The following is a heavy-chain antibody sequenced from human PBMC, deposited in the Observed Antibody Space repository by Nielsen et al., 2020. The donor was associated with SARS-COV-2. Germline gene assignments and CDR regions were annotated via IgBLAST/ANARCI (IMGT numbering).Heavy chain of an antibody. CDR2: INTNTGNP. J-gene: IGHJ5*02. D-gene: IGHD6-13*01. CDR1: GYTFTSYA. CDR3: ARDLELVPWYGFDP. V-gene: IGHV7-4-1*02. Sequence: ASVKVSCKASGYTFTSYAMNWVRQAPGQGLEWMGWINTNTGNPTYAQGFTGRFVFSLDTSVSTAYLQISSLKAEDTAVYYCARDLELVPWYGFDPWGQGTLVTVSS.